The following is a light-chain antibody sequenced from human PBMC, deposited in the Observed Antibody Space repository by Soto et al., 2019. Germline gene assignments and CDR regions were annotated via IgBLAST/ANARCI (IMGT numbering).Light chain of an antibody. CDR2: GAS. J-gene: IGKJ5*01. V-gene: IGKV3-20*01. CDR1: QSVGRNY. Sequence: IVSPPYQGTLSLSPGERATLSCRASQSVGRNYLAWFQQKSGQAPRLVIYGASSRAAGIPDRLSGSGSGTDFTLTISRLEPEDFAVYYCQQSATSPITFGQGTRLEIK. CDR3: QQSATSPIT.